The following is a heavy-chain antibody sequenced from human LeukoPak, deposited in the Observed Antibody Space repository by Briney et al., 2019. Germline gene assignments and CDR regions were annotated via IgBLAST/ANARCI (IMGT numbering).Heavy chain of an antibody. CDR2: ISSSSSYI. Sequence: PGGSLRLSCAASGFTFSSYSMNWVRQAPGKGLEWVSSISSSSSYIYYADSVKGRFTISRDNAKNSLYLQMNSLRAEDTAVYYCAREYITMIVRAFDIWGQGTMVTVSS. J-gene: IGHJ3*02. D-gene: IGHD3-22*01. V-gene: IGHV3-21*01. CDR1: GFTFSSYS. CDR3: AREYITMIVRAFDI.